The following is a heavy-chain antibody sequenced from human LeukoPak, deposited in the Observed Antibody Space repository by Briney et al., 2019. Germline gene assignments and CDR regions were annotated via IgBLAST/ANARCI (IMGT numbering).Heavy chain of an antibody. V-gene: IGHV1-69*04. D-gene: IGHD5-12*01. CDR3: ARRGYSGYDWKFDP. CDR2: IIPILGIA. J-gene: IGHJ5*02. CDR1: GYTFTSYD. Sequence: SVKVSCKASGYTFTSYDINWVRQATGQGLEWMGRIIPILGIANYAQKFQGRVTITADKSTSTAYMELSSLRSEDTAVYYCARRGYSGYDWKFDPWGQGTLVTVSS.